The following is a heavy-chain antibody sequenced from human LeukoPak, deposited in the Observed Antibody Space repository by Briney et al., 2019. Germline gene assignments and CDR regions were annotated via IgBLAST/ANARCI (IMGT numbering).Heavy chain of an antibody. CDR1: GLTFGDYA. Sequence: GGSLRPSCTASGLTFGDYAMSWVRQAPGKGLEWVGFIRSKAYGGTTEYAASVKGRFTISRDDSKSIAYLQMNSLKTEDTAVYYCTRERDYYDSSGYYYVRYFQHWGQGTLVTVSS. J-gene: IGHJ1*01. V-gene: IGHV3-49*04. D-gene: IGHD3-22*01. CDR3: TRERDYYDSSGYYYVRYFQH. CDR2: IRSKAYGGTT.